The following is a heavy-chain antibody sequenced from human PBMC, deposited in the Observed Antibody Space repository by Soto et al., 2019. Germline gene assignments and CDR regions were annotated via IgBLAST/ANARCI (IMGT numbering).Heavy chain of an antibody. V-gene: IGHV1-69*13. CDR3: AAGPPQEGY. CDR1: GGTFSSYA. J-gene: IGHJ4*02. Sequence: GASVKVSCKASGGTFSSYAISWVRQAPGQGLEWTGGIIPIFGTANYAQKFQGRVTITADESTSTAYMELSSLRSEDTAVYYCAAGPPQEGYWGQGTLVTVSS. CDR2: IIPIFGTA. D-gene: IGHD6-13*01.